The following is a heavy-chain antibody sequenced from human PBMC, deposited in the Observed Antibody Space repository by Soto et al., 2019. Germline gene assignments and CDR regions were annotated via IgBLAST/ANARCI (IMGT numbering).Heavy chain of an antibody. CDR2: INPSGGST. CDR1: GYTFISYY. V-gene: IGHV1-46*01. Sequence: ASVNVSCKSSGYTFISYYIHWVRQAPGQGLEWMGIINPSGGSTTYAQKFQGRVTMTRDTSTSTFYMDLSSLTSEDTAVYYCARGGSGSTSSPEAFDIWGQGTMVTVSS. J-gene: IGHJ3*02. CDR3: ARGGSGSTSSPEAFDI. D-gene: IGHD2-2*01.